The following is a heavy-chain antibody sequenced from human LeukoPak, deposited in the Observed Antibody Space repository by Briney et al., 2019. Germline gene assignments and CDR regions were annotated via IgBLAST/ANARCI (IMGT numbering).Heavy chain of an antibody. Sequence: GGSLRLSCAASGFTFKNYALSWVRQAPGKGLEWVSSIGGSVNSINYADSVKGRFSISRDNSKNTLYLQIDSLRAEDTAVYYCARDQAFDWFYYYYGIDVWGLGTTVIVSS. D-gene: IGHD3-9*01. V-gene: IGHV3-23*01. CDR2: IGGSVNSI. CDR1: GFTFKNYA. J-gene: IGHJ6*02. CDR3: ARDQAFDWFYYYYGIDV.